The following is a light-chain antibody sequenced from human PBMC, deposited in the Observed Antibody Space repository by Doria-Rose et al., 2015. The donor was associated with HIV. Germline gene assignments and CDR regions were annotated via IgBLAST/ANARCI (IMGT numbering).Light chain of an antibody. CDR2: DVT. Sequence: AVVTQPASVSGSPGQSITISCTGTSSDVGYYKYVSWYQQYPGKAPKLIISDVTKRPSGVSDRFSGSKSGNTASLTISGLQAEDEAEYFCSSYTSGTSFVFGGGTKLTV. J-gene: IGLJ2*01. CDR3: SSYTSGTSFV. V-gene: IGLV2-14*03. CDR1: SSDVGYYKY.